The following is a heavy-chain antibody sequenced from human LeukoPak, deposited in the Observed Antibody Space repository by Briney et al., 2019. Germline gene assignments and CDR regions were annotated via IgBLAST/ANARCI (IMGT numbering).Heavy chain of an antibody. Sequence: PGGSLRLSCAASGFTCSNCAMSWVRQAPGKGLEWVSAISGSGGSTYYADSVKGRFTISRDNSKNTLYLQMNSLRAEDTAVYYCAKKLDSSGYYYRHGSLDYWGQGTLVTVSS. CDR1: GFTCSNCA. J-gene: IGHJ4*02. CDR2: ISGSGGST. CDR3: AKKLDSSGYYYRHGSLDY. D-gene: IGHD3-22*01. V-gene: IGHV3-23*01.